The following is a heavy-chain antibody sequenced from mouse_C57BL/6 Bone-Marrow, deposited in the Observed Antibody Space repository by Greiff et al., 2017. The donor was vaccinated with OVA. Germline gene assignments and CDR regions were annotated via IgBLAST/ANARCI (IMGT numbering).Heavy chain of an antibody. Sequence: QVQLQQPGAELVRPGTSVKLSCKASGYTFTSYWMHWVKQRPGQGLEWIGVIDPSDSYTNYNQKFKGKATLTVDTSSSTAYMQLSSLTSEDSAVYYCARPGSNYVRAMDYWGQGTSVTVSS. V-gene: IGHV1-59*01. CDR3: ARPGSNYVRAMDY. J-gene: IGHJ4*01. CDR2: IDPSDSYT. CDR1: GYTFTSYW. D-gene: IGHD2-5*01.